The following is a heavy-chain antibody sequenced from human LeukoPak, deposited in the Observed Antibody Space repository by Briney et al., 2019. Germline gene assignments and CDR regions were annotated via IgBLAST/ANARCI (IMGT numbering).Heavy chain of an antibody. CDR1: GGSISSYY. D-gene: IGHD4-11*01. J-gene: IGHJ4*02. CDR2: IYYSGST. CDR3: AGSRGAVSVDY. V-gene: IGHV4-59*01. Sequence: SETLSLTCTVSGGSISSYYWSWIRQPPGKGLEWIGYIYYSGSTNYHPSLKSRVTISVDTSKNQFSLRLTSVTAADTAVYNCAGSRGAVSVDYWGQGTLVTVSS.